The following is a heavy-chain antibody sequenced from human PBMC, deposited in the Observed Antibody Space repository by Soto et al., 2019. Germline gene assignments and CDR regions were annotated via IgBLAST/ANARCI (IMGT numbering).Heavy chain of an antibody. CDR2: INHSGSS. Sequence: QLQLQESGPGLVKPSETLSLTCTVSGGSISTTGYYWGWIRQPPGKGLEWIGTINHSGSSYYSLSLKSRATISIDTSKNQFSLRLNFVTAADTAVYYCARQEGTTWEVPYAMDVWGQGTTVTVSS. CDR1: GGSISTTGYY. CDR3: ARQEGTTWEVPYAMDV. V-gene: IGHV4-39*01. J-gene: IGHJ6*02. D-gene: IGHD2-2*01.